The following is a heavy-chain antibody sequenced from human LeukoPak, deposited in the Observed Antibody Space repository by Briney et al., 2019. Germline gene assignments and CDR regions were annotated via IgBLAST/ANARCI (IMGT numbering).Heavy chain of an antibody. CDR3: ARDRWLQSEDYYMDV. D-gene: IGHD5-24*01. CDR1: GFTFSSYS. CDR2: ISTSSSYI. V-gene: IGHV3-21*01. J-gene: IGHJ6*03. Sequence: GGSLRLSCAASGFTFSSYSMNWVRQAPGEGLEWVSSISTSSSYIYYADSVKGRFTISRDNARNSLYLQMNSLRAEDTAVYYCARDRWLQSEDYYMDVWGKGTTVTISS.